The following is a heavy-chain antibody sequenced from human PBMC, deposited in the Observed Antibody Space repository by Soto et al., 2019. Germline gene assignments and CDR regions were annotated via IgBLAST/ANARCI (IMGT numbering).Heavy chain of an antibody. D-gene: IGHD3-10*01. J-gene: IGHJ5*02. CDR3: ARGIMVRGVNHDNWFDP. Sequence: PSETLSLTCAVYGGSFSGYYWSWIRQPPGKGLEWIGEINHSGSTNYNPSLKSRVTISVDTSKNQFSLKLGSVTAADTAVYYCARGIMVRGVNHDNWFDPWGQGTLVTVSS. CDR2: INHSGST. CDR1: GGSFSGYY. V-gene: IGHV4-34*01.